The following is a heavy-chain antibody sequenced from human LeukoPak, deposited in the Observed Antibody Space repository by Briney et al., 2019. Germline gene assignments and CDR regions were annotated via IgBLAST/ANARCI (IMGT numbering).Heavy chain of an antibody. V-gene: IGHV3-21*01. D-gene: IGHD1-1*01. CDR1: GFTFSSYS. J-gene: IGHJ3*02. CDR2: ISSSSSYI. CDR3: ARTTTGTTSDAFDI. Sequence: GGSLRLSCAASGFTFSSYSMNWVRQAPGKGLEWVSSISSSSSYIYYADSVKGRFTISRDNAKNSLYLQMNSLRAEDTAVYYCARTTTGTTSDAFDIWGQGTMVTVSS.